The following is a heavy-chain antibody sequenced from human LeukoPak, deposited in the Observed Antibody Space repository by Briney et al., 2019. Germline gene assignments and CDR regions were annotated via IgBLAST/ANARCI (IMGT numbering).Heavy chain of an antibody. CDR2: INHRGST. J-gene: IGHJ4*02. Sequence: SETLSLTCAVYGGSFSGYYWSWIRQRPGKGLEWIGEINHRGSTNYNPSLKSRVTISVDTSKNQFSLKLSSVTAADTAVYYCARLGYCSGGSCYWGQGTLVTVSS. V-gene: IGHV4-34*01. D-gene: IGHD2-15*01. CDR1: GGSFSGYY. CDR3: ARLGYCSGGSCY.